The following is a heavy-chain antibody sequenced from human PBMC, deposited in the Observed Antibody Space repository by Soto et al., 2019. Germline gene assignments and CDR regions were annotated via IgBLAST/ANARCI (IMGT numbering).Heavy chain of an antibody. CDR3: AKRSLTPAAMKSPFDY. V-gene: IGHV3-23*01. CDR1: GFTFSNYA. Sequence: EVQLLESGGGLVQPGGSLRLSCAASGFTFSNYAMSWVRQAPGKGLEWVSTISGGGDSTYYADSVKGRFTISRDNSKNTLYLKVNSLRAEDTAAYYCAKRSLTPAAMKSPFDYWGQGTLVTVSS. J-gene: IGHJ4*02. D-gene: IGHD2-2*01. CDR2: ISGGGDST.